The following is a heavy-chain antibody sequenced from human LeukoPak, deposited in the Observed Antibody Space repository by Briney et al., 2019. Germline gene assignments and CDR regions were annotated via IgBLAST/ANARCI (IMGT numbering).Heavy chain of an antibody. CDR1: GFTFSSYS. CDR2: ISSSSSYI. D-gene: IGHD3-10*01. CDR3: ARDDLWFGFNAFDI. V-gene: IGHV3-21*01. J-gene: IGHJ3*02. Sequence: GGSLRLSCAASGFTFSSYSMNWVRQAPGKGLEWVSSISSSSSYIYYADSVKGRFTISRDNAKNSLYLQMNSLRAEDTAVYYCARDDLWFGFNAFDIWGQGTMVTVSS.